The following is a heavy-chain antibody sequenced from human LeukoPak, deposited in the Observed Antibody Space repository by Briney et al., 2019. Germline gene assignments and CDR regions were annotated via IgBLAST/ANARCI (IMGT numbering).Heavy chain of an antibody. V-gene: IGHV4-34*01. J-gene: IGHJ4*02. CDR2: ISQNGDS. CDR1: GGSLSFYY. D-gene: IGHD3/OR15-3a*01. Sequence: NTSETLSLTCGVYGGSLSFYYWSWIRQSPGKGLEWIAEISQNGDSNYNPSLKSRVTISIDTSKNQFSLNLNSVTAADTSTYYCARQTGAGLFNLPGGQGIRVTVSS. CDR3: ARQTGAGLFNLP.